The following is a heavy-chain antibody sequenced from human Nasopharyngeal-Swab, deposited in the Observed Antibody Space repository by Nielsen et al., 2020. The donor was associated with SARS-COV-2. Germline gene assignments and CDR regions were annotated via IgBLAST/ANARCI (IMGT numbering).Heavy chain of an antibody. V-gene: IGHV3-9*01. D-gene: IGHD2-15*01. CDR1: GFTFDDYA. J-gene: IGHJ4*02. CDR3: ARREGFCSGGTCYLDY. Sequence: GGSLRLSCAASGFTFDDYAMHWVRQAPGKGLEWVSGISWNSGSIGYADSVKGRFTVSRDNAKNTLYLQMNSLRAEDTAVYYCARREGFCSGGTCYLDYWGQGTLVTVSS. CDR2: ISWNSGSI.